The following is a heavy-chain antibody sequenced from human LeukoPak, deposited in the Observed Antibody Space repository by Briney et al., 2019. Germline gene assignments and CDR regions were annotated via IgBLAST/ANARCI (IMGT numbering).Heavy chain of an antibody. CDR1: GGSFSGYY. D-gene: IGHD3-22*01. V-gene: IGHV4-34*01. Sequence: PSETLSLTCAVYGGSFSGYYWSWIRQPPGKGLEWIGEINHSGSTNYNPSLKSRVTISVDTSKNQFSLKLSSVTAADTAVYYCASLKGLRRLGDSSGYVFDYWGQGTLVTVSS. J-gene: IGHJ4*02. CDR3: ASLKGLRRLGDSSGYVFDY. CDR2: INHSGST.